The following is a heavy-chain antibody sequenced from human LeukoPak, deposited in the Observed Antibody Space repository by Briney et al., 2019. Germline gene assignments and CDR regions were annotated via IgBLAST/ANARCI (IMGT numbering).Heavy chain of an antibody. CDR2: IYYSGST. V-gene: IGHV4-30-4*01. D-gene: IGHD1-1*01. CDR1: GGSISSGDYY. CDR3: ARALDSQINEGFYFDY. J-gene: IGHJ4*02. Sequence: SETLSLTCTVSGGSISSGDYYWNWIRRPPEKGLEWIGYIYYSGSTYYNPSLKSRVTISVDTSKNQFSLKLNSVTAADTAVYYCARALDSQINEGFYFDYWGQGALVTVSS.